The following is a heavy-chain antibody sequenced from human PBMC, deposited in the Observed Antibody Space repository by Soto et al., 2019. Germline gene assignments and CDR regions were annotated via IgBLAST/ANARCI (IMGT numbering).Heavy chain of an antibody. J-gene: IGHJ6*02. CDR2: IIPIFGTA. Sequence: QVQLEQSGGEVKKPGSSVKVSCKASGVTFSKFIMTWVRQAPGLGLEWVGGIIPIFGTANYAQKFQGRVTITADESTSTSYMEVNNLRSEDTAVYYCAKVRYSSPMGYYYGMDVWGQGPTVTVSS. CDR1: GVTFSKFI. V-gene: IGHV1-69*01. D-gene: IGHD6-19*01. CDR3: AKVRYSSPMGYYYGMDV.